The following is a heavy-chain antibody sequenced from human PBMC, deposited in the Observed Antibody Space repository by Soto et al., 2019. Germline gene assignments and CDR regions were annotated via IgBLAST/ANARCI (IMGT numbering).Heavy chain of an antibody. CDR1: GFTFSDFA. CDR3: VKGRRGYSHGFNY. Sequence: EVYLLESGGGLVQPGGSLRLSCTVSGFTFSDFAMGWVRQAPGKGLEWVSGISPNGGSTYYADSVKGRFTISRDNSKDTLDLQIISLRAEDTAVYYCVKGRRGYSHGFNYWGQGTLVTVSS. CDR2: ISPNGGST. J-gene: IGHJ4*02. V-gene: IGHV3-23*01. D-gene: IGHD5-18*01.